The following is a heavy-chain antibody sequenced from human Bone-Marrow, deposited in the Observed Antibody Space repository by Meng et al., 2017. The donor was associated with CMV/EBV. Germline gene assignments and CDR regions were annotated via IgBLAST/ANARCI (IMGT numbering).Heavy chain of an antibody. Sequence: ASVKVSCKASGYTFTSYGISWVRQAPGQGLEWMGWMNPNSGNTGYAQKFQGRVTMTRNTSISTAYMELSSLRSEDTAVYYCARGDIVLMVYASNWFDPWGQGTLVTVSS. CDR1: GYTFTSYG. CDR3: ARGDIVLMVYASNWFDP. D-gene: IGHD2-8*01. CDR2: MNPNSGNT. J-gene: IGHJ5*02. V-gene: IGHV1-8*02.